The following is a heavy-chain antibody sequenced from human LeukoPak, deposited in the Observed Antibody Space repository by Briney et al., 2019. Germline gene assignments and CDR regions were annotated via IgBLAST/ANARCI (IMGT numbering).Heavy chain of an antibody. Sequence: PGGSLRLSCTASGFSFSSYGMSWVRQAPGKGLEWVSSIIGGGSSTYYADSVKGRFTISRDNSKNTLYLQMNSLRAEDTAVYYCAKHIVVVPAAILAPLDYWGQGTLVTVSS. CDR3: AKHIVVVPAAILAPLDY. D-gene: IGHD2-2*02. CDR1: GFSFSSYG. V-gene: IGHV3-23*01. J-gene: IGHJ4*02. CDR2: IIGGGSST.